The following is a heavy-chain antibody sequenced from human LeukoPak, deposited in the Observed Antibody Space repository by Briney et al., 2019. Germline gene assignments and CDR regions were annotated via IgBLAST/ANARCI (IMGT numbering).Heavy chain of an antibody. J-gene: IGHJ6*02. V-gene: IGHV3-7*01. CDR2: IKQDGSEK. CDR1: GFTFSNYA. D-gene: IGHD3-10*01. Sequence: GGSLRLSCAASGFTFSNYAMSWVRQAPGKGLEWVAKIKQDGSEKYYVDSVKGRFTISRDNAKNSLYLQMNSLRAEDTAVYYCARGVVRGEYDYYYYYGMDVWGQGTTVTVSS. CDR3: ARGVVRGEYDYYYYYGMDV.